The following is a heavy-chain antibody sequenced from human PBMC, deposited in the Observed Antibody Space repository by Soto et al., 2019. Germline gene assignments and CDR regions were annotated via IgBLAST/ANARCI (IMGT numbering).Heavy chain of an antibody. V-gene: IGHV1-24*01. CDR3: ATVAGPWLRGYSSNSFDP. CDR2: FDPEDGET. J-gene: IGHJ5*02. CDR1: GYTLTELS. D-gene: IGHD6-13*01. Sequence: ASVKVSCKVSGYTLTELSMHWVRQAPGKGLEWMGGFDPEDGETIYAQKFQGRVTMAEDTSTDTAYMELSSLRSEDTAVYYCATVAGPWLRGYSSNSFDPWGQGTLVTVS.